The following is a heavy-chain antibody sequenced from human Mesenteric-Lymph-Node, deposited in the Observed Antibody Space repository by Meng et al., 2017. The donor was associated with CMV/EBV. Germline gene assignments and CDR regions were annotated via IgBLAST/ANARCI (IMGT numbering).Heavy chain of an antibody. Sequence: ASVKVSCKASGYTFISYSMHWVRQAPAQGLEWMGIINPSGGNTNYAQKFQGRVTMTADKSTSTAYMELSSLRSEDTAVYYCATNYCSTTSCFYDYWGQGTLVTVPQ. J-gene: IGHJ4*02. CDR3: ATNYCSTTSCFYDY. CDR2: INPSGGNT. D-gene: IGHD2-2*01. V-gene: IGHV1-46*01. CDR1: GYTFISYS.